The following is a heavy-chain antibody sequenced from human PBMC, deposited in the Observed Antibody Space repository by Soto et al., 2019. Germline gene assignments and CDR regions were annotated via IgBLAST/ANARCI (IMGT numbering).Heavy chain of an antibody. J-gene: IGHJ1*01. V-gene: IGHV4-59*01. CDR3: ESVTFGVIVLAH. CDR1: AASFSKYY. Sequence: SETLSLTCTVSAASFSKYYWTWIRQSPGKGLECIGYIYFNGNTNYNPSLKRRVTMSIDTSKKKFSLNLSSVTAADTAVYYCESVTFGVIVLAHWGQGAMVTLSS. D-gene: IGHD3-16*01. CDR2: IYFNGNT.